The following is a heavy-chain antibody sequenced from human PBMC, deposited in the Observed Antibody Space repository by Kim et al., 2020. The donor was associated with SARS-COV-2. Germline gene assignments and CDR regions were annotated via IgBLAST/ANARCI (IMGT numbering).Heavy chain of an antibody. J-gene: IGHJ1*01. CDR2: IYYSGST. V-gene: IGHV4-39*01. D-gene: IGHD3-10*01. Sequence: SETLSLTCTVSGGSISSSSYYWGWIRQPPGKGLEWIGSIYYSGSTYYNPSLKSRVTISVDTSKNQFSLKLSSVTAADTAVYYCARLLSVRNYYGSGSYRTEYFQHWGQGTLVTVSS. CDR1: GGSISSSSYY. CDR3: ARLLSVRNYYGSGSYRTEYFQH.